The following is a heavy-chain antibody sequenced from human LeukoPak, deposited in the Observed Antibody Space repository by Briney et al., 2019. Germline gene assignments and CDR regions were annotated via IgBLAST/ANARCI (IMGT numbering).Heavy chain of an antibody. J-gene: IGHJ4*02. CDR1: GGSISSSSYY. CDR3: ARASGSGDYFDY. Sequence: SETLSLTCTVSGGSISSSSYYWSWIRQPPGKGLEWIGYIYYSGSTNYNPSLKSRVTISVDTSKNQFSLKLSSVTAADTAVYYCARASGSGDYFDYWGQGTLVTVSS. D-gene: IGHD1-26*01. CDR2: IYYSGST. V-gene: IGHV4-61*01.